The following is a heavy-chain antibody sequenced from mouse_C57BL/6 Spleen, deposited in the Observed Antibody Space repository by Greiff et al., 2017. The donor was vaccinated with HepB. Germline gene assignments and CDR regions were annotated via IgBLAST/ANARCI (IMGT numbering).Heavy chain of an antibody. Sequence: VQLKESGPELVKPGASVKIPCKASGYTFTDYNMDWVKQSHGKSLEWIGDINPNNGGTIYNQKFKGKATLTVDKSSSTAYMELRSLTSEDTAVYYCARRPKLGRGFAYWGQGTLVTVSA. D-gene: IGHD4-1*01. CDR2: INPNNGGT. CDR1: GYTFTDYN. J-gene: IGHJ3*01. V-gene: IGHV1-18*01. CDR3: ARRPKLGRGFAY.